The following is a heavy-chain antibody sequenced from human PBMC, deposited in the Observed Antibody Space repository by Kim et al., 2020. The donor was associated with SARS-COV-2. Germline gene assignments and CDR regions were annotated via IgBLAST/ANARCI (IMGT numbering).Heavy chain of an antibody. CDR3: ARDLSQYYYGSGSYFDNWFDP. CDR1: GFTFSSYS. Sequence: GGSLRLSCAASGFTFSSYSMNWVRQAPGKGLEWVSSISSSSSYIYYADSVKGRFTISRDNAKNSLYLQMNSLRAEDTAVYYCARDLSQYYYGSGSYFDNWFDPWGQGTLVTVSS. V-gene: IGHV3-21*01. J-gene: IGHJ5*02. CDR2: ISSSSSYI. D-gene: IGHD3-10*01.